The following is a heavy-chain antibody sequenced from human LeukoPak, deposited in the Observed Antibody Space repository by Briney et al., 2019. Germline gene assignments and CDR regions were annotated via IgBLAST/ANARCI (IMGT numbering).Heavy chain of an antibody. J-gene: IGHJ5*02. V-gene: IGHV6-1*01. CDR3: AKEGRLDYYDSSGYYSNWFDP. D-gene: IGHD3-22*01. Sequence: SQTLSLTCAISGDSVSSNSAAWSWIRQSPSRGLEWLGRTYYRSKWYNDYAVSVKSRITINPETSKNQFSLQLNSVTPEDTAVYYCAKEGRLDYYDSSGYYSNWFDPWGQGTLVTVSS. CDR1: GDSVSSNSAA. CDR2: TYYRSKWYN.